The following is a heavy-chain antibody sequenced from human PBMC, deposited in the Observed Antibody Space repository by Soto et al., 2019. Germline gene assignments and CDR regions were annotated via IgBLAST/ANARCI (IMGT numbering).Heavy chain of an antibody. V-gene: IGHV3-33*01. D-gene: IGHD6-19*01. CDR2: IWYDGSNK. J-gene: IGHJ4*02. CDR3: ARDRRSGWSYYFHY. CDR1: GFTFSSYG. Sequence: QVQLVESGGGVVQPGRSLRLSCAASGFTFSSYGMHWVRQAPGKGLEWVAVIWYDGSNKYYADSVKGRFTISRDNSKNTLYLQMNSLRAEDTAVYYCARDRRSGWSYYFHYWGQGTLVTVSS.